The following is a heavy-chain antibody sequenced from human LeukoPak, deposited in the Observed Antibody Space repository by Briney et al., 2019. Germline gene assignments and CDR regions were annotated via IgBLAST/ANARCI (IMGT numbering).Heavy chain of an antibody. CDR2: INHSGST. D-gene: IGHD7-27*01. CDR3: ASGSLTGDQDY. J-gene: IGHJ4*02. CDR1: GGSFSGYY. Sequence: PSETLSPTCAVYGGSFSGYYWSWIRQPPGKGLEWIGEINHSGSTNYNPSLKSRVTISVDTSKNQFSLKLSSVTAADTAVYYCASGSLTGDQDYWGQGTLVTVSS. V-gene: IGHV4-34*01.